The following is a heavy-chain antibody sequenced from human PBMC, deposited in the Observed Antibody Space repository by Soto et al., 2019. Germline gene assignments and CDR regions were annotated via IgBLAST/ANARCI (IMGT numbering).Heavy chain of an antibody. V-gene: IGHV4-59*12. CDR1: GGSISSYY. J-gene: IGHJ5*02. Sequence: PSETLSLTCTVSGGSISSYYWSWIRQPPGKGLEWIGYIYYSGSTNYNPSLKSRVTISVDTSKNQFSLKPSSVTAADTAVYYCARSRYNWNPSNWFDPWGQGTLVTVSS. CDR3: ARSRYNWNPSNWFDP. CDR2: IYYSGST. D-gene: IGHD1-20*01.